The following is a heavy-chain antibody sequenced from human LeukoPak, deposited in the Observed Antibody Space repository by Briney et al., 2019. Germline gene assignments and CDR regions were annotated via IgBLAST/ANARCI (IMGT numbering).Heavy chain of an antibody. CDR3: AKGLKDGLGSGSFDY. J-gene: IGHJ4*02. Sequence: PGGSLRLSCAASGFTFSGYAMSWVRQAPGKGLEWVSAISGSGNSTYYADSVKGRCTISRDNSKNTLYLQVNSLRGEDTAVYYCAKGLKDGLGSGSFDYWGQGTLVTVSS. D-gene: IGHD3-10*01. CDR1: GFTFSGYA. CDR2: ISGSGNST. V-gene: IGHV3-23*01.